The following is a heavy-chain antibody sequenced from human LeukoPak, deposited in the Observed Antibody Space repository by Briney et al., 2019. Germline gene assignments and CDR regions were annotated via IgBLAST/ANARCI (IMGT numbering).Heavy chain of an antibody. J-gene: IGHJ4*02. Sequence: GASVKVSCKASGYTFTSYYMHWVRQAPGQGLEWMGIINPSGGSTSYAQKFQGRVTMTRDTSTSTVYVELSSLRSEDTAVYYCAREDYDRACRDWGQGTLVTVSS. CDR3: AREDYDRACRD. D-gene: IGHD3-22*01. V-gene: IGHV1-46*01. CDR1: GYTFTSYY. CDR2: INPSGGST.